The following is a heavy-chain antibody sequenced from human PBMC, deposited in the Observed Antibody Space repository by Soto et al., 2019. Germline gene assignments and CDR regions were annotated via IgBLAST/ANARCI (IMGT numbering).Heavy chain of an antibody. D-gene: IGHD2-2*02. CDR3: AKDNLYDGDPDY. J-gene: IGHJ4*02. CDR1: GFTFSSYA. Sequence: EVQLLESGGGLVQPGGSLRLSCAASGFTFSSYAMSWVRQAPGKGLEWVSAISGSGGSTYYADSVKGRFTISRDNSKNTRYLQMNSLRAEDTAVYYCAKDNLYDGDPDYWGQGTLVTVSS. V-gene: IGHV3-23*01. CDR2: ISGSGGST.